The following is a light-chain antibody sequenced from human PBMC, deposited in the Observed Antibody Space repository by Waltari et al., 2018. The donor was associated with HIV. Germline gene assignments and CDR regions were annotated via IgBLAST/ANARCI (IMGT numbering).Light chain of an antibody. Sequence: QSVLTQPPSLSGAPGQTVTISCTGTSSNIWADYHVHWYQQLPGTAPKLLIYGYTIRPSGVPDRFPGSQSGPSASLAITGLQADDEADYYCQSYDSSLSAWVFGGGTKLTVL. J-gene: IGLJ3*02. CDR1: SSNIWADYH. CDR3: QSYDSSLSAWV. CDR2: GYT. V-gene: IGLV1-40*01.